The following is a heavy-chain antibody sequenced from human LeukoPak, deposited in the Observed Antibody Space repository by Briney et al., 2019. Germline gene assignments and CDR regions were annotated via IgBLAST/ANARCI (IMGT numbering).Heavy chain of an antibody. V-gene: IGHV5-51*01. D-gene: IGHD6-19*01. J-gene: IGHJ3*02. CDR2: IYSGDSDT. CDR3: ARRFLAVAGRAFDI. Sequence: GESLKISCKGSGYSFTSYWIGWVRQMPGKGLEWMGIIYSGDSDTRYSPSFEGQVTISADKSISTAYLQWRSLKASDPAMCYCARRFLAVAGRAFDIWGQGTMVTVSS. CDR1: GYSFTSYW.